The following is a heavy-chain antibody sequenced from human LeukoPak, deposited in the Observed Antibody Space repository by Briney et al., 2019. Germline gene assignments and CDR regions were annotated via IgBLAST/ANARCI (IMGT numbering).Heavy chain of an antibody. CDR3: ARGRSGFYFDY. CDR1: GFTFSSYW. J-gene: IGHJ4*02. Sequence: GGSLRLSCAASGFTFSSYWMHWVRQAPGKGLVWVSRINTDGSSAIYADSVKGRFTISRDNAKNTLYLQMNSLRAEDTAVYYCARGRSGFYFDYWGQGTLVTVSS. CDR2: INTDGSSA. V-gene: IGHV3-74*01. D-gene: IGHD3-22*01.